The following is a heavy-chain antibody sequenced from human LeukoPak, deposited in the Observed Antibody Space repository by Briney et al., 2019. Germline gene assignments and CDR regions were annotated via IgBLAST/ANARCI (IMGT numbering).Heavy chain of an antibody. J-gene: IGHJ4*02. D-gene: IGHD3-22*01. CDR3: ARDLRFASSGYPLGY. CDR1: GXTFSSYG. Sequence: GGSLRLSCAASGXTFSSYGMHWVRQAPGKGLEWVAVIWYDGSNKYYADSVKGRFTISRDNSKNTLYLQMNSLRAEDTAVYYCARDLRFASSGYPLGYWGQGTLVTVSS. CDR2: IWYDGSNK. V-gene: IGHV3-33*01.